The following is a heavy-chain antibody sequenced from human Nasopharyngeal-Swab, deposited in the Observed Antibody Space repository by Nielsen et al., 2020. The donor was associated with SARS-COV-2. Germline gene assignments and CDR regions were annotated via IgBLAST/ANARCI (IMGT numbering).Heavy chain of an antibody. CDR1: GDRVSSSSAA. CDR3: ARARGAYGDYYYYYYTDV. J-gene: IGHJ6*03. V-gene: IGHV6-1*01. D-gene: IGHD4-17*01. CDR2: TYYRSKWYN. Sequence: SETLSLTCAISGDRVSSSSAAWNWIRQSPSRGLEWLGRTYYRSKWYNDYAVSVKSRITINPDTSKNRFSLHLNSVTPEDTAVYYCARARGAYGDYYYYYYTDVWGKGTTVTVSS.